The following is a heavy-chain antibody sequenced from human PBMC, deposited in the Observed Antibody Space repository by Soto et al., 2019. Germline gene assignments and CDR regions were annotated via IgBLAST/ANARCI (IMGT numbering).Heavy chain of an antibody. CDR1: GFTSSSYS. CDR2: ISSSSSYI. J-gene: IGHJ6*02. Sequence: GGSLRLSCAASGFTSSSYSMNWVRQAPGKGLEWVSSISSSSSYIYYADSVKGRFTISRDNAKNSLYLQMNSLRAEDTAVYYCARDRITTTIFGVVTPGPMDVWGQGTTVTVSS. CDR3: ARDRITTTIFGVVTPGPMDV. D-gene: IGHD3-3*01. V-gene: IGHV3-21*01.